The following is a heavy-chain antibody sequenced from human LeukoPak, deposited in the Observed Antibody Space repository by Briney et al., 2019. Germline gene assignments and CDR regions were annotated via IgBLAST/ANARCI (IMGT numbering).Heavy chain of an antibody. CDR1: GGSFSGYY. CDR2: INHSGST. J-gene: IGHJ4*02. D-gene: IGHD1-26*01. CDR3: ARSAEPAYYFDY. Sequence: SETLSLTCAVYGGSFSGYYWSWIRQPPGKGLEWIGEINHSGSTYYNPSLKSRVTISVDTSKNQFSLKLSSVTAADTAVYYCARSAEPAYYFDYWGQGTLVTVSS. V-gene: IGHV4-34*01.